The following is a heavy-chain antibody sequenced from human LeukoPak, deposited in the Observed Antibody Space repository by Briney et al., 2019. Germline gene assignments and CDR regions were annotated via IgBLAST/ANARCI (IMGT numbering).Heavy chain of an antibody. CDR1: GFTFSSHA. CDR2: INSGGGDT. D-gene: IGHD3-10*01. Sequence: GGSLRLSCAASGFTFSSHAMSWVRQAPGKGLEWVSVINSGGGDTYYAGSVKGRFTISRDNSKSTLYLQMNSLRADDTAVYYCAKVVFVLTNLYYFDCWGQGTLVTVSS. CDR3: AKVVFVLTNLYYFDC. V-gene: IGHV3-23*03. J-gene: IGHJ4*02.